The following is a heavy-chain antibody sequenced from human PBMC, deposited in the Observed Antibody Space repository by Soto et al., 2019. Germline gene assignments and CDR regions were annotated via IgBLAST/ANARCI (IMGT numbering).Heavy chain of an antibody. CDR1: GFTFGDYA. V-gene: IGHV3-49*03. CDR2: IRSKAYGGTT. CDR3: TSLRFLVPGGDAFDI. D-gene: IGHD3-3*01. J-gene: IGHJ3*02. Sequence: PGGSLRLSCTSSGFTFGDYAMSWFRQAPGKGLEWVGFIRSKAYGGTTEYAASVKGRFTISRDDSKSIAYLQMNSLKTEDTAVYYCTSLRFLVPGGDAFDIWGQGTMVTVSS.